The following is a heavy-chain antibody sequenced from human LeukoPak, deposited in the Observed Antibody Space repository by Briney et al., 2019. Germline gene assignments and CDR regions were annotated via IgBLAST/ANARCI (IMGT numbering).Heavy chain of an antibody. J-gene: IGHJ4*02. CDR1: GFTFSSYA. CDR2: ISYDGGNK. Sequence: RGSLRLSCAASGFTFSSYAMHWVRQAPGKGLEWVAVISYDGGNKYYADSVKGRFSISRDNSKNTLYLQMNSLRPEDTAVYYCARDPALTVTTWYYFDYWGQGTLVTVSS. CDR3: ARDPALTVTTWYYFDY. V-gene: IGHV3-30-3*01. D-gene: IGHD4-17*01.